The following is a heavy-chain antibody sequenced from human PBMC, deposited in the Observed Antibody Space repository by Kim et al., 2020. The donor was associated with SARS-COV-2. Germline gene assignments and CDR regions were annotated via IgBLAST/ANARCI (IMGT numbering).Heavy chain of an antibody. V-gene: IGHV1-3*01. D-gene: IGHD3-10*01. CDR1: GYTFTSYA. CDR3: ARGPLWFGELPNYYYYGMDV. Sequence: ASVKVSCKASGYTFTSYAMHWVRQAPGQRLEWRGWINAGNGNTKYSQKFQGRVTITRDTSASTAYMELSSLRSEDTAVYYCARGPLWFGELPNYYYYGMDVWGQGTTVTVSS. CDR2: INAGNGNT. J-gene: IGHJ6*02.